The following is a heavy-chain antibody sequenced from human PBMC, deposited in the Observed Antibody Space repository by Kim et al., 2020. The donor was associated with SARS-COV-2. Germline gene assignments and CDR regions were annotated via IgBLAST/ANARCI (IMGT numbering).Heavy chain of an antibody. D-gene: IGHD2-21*01. CDR3: ARFAPPSYYYYGMDV. V-gene: IGHV4-4*09. Sequence: PSLKSRVTISVDTSKNQFSLKLSSVTAADTAVYYCARFAPPSYYYYGMDVWGQGTTVTVSS. J-gene: IGHJ6*02.